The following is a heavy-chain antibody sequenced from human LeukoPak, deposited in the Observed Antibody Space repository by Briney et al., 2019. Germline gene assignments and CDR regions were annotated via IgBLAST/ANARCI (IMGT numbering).Heavy chain of an antibody. Sequence: SDTLSLTRTVSCNSISSGDNYWNWIRATPGKGLEWMGYIYYSVRTNYNPSLKSRVTISVDTSKNQFSLKLSSVTAADTAVYYCARVPYYYDSSGPDAFDIWGQGTMVTVSS. CDR2: IYYSVRT. CDR1: CNSISSGDNY. V-gene: IGHV4-61*08. J-gene: IGHJ3*02. D-gene: IGHD3-22*01. CDR3: ARVPYYYDSSGPDAFDI.